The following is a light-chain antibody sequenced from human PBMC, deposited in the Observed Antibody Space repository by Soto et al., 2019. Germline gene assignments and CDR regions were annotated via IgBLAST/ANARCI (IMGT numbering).Light chain of an antibody. CDR2: DVS. CDR3: SSYTSSSTLYV. CDR1: SSDVGGYNY. J-gene: IGLJ1*01. V-gene: IGLV2-14*01. Sequence: QSALTQPASVSGSPGQSITISCTGTSSDVGGYNYVSWYQQHPGKAPKLMIYDVSTRPSGVSNRFSGSKSGNTASLTISGLQAEDEADYYCSSYTSSSTLYVLGTGTKVTVL.